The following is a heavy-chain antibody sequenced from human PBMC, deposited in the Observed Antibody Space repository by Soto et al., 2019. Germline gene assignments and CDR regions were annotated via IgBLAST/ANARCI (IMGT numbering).Heavy chain of an antibody. D-gene: IGHD3-3*01. CDR1: GFTFDDYA. Sequence: EVQLVESGGGLVQPGRSLRLSCAASGFTFDDYAMHWVRQAPGKGLEWVSGVSWNSGSGGYEDSVKGRITISRENVNKSIHLQMNSLEPEDTAVYFCASSRGRGDFWSGYVAFDIWGQGTMVTVS. CDR2: VSWNSGSG. V-gene: IGHV3-9*01. CDR3: ASSRGRGDFWSGYVAFDI. J-gene: IGHJ3*02.